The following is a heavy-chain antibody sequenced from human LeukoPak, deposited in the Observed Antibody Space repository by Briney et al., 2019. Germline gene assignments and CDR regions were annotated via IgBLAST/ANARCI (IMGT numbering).Heavy chain of an antibody. J-gene: IGHJ4*02. CDR3: ARASRYCSSTSCNSKFDY. V-gene: IGHV4-34*01. Sequence: SETLSLTCAVYGGSFSGYYWSWIRQPPGKGLEWIGEINHSGSTNYNPSLKSRVTISVDTSKNQFSLKLSFVTAADTAVYYCARASRYCSSTSCNSKFDYWGQGTLVTVSS. CDR1: GGSFSGYY. CDR2: INHSGST. D-gene: IGHD2-2*01.